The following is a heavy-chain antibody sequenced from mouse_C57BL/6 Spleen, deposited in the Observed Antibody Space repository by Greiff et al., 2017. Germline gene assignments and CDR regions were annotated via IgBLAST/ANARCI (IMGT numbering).Heavy chain of an antibody. D-gene: IGHD1-1*01. Sequence: VQLQQSGPELVKPGASVKLSCKASGYTFTRYDINWVKQRPGQGLEWIGWIYPRDGSTQYNEKFKGKATLTVDTSSSTAYRELHSLTSEDSAVYFCAKDDGSPYARDYWGQGTTVTVSS. CDR3: AKDDGSPYARDY. CDR2: IYPRDGST. CDR1: GYTFTRYD. V-gene: IGHV1-85*01. J-gene: IGHJ4*01.